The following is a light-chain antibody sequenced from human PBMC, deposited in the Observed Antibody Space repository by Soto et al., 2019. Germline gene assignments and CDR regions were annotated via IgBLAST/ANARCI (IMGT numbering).Light chain of an antibody. J-gene: IGKJ1*01. Sequence: EIVLTQSPGTLSLSPGERATLSCRASQSVGSNFLAWYQQKPGQAPRLLIYDASSRATGIPDRFSGSGSGTDFTLTISRLEPEDFAVYYCQQYGGSPRSFGQGTKVEIK. V-gene: IGKV3-20*01. CDR3: QQYGGSPRS. CDR1: QSVGSNF. CDR2: DAS.